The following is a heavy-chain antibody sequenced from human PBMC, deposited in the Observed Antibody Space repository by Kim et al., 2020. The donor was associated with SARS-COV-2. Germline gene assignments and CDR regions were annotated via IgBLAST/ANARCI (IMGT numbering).Heavy chain of an antibody. Sequence: SETLSLTCTVSGGSISTYYWSWIRLLPGKGLEWIGYIYYSGHTSYNPSLKSRLTVSVDTSKNQFYLKLSSVTAADTAVYYCARGIGAVAIFDSWGQGTLV. J-gene: IGHJ4*02. V-gene: IGHV4-59*01. D-gene: IGHD6-19*01. CDR3: ARGIGAVAIFDS. CDR2: IYYSGHT. CDR1: GGSISTYY.